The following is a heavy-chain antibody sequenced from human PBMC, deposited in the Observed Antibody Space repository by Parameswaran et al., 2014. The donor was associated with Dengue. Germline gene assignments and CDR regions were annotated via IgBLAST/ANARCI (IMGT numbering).Heavy chain of an antibody. CDR1: GYTFTSYG. CDR3: ARDRGIFGVVKIQMAFDI. V-gene: IGHV1-18*01. Sequence: PGASVKVSCKASGYTFTSYGISWVRQAPGQGLEWMGWISAYNGNTNYAQKLQGRVTMTTDTSTSTAYMELRSLRSDDTAVYYCARDRGIFGVVKIQMAFDIWGQGTMVTVSS. D-gene: IGHD3-3*01. CDR2: ISAYNGNT. J-gene: IGHJ3*02.